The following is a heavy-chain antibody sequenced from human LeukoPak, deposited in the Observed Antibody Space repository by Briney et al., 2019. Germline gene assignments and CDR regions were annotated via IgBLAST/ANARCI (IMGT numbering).Heavy chain of an antibody. J-gene: IGHJ4*02. CDR2: ISSSSANI. V-gene: IGHV3-48*01. Sequence: GGSLRLSCAASGFTFSSSSMNWVRQAPGKGLEWVSYISSSSANIYYADSVKGRFIISRDNAKNSLFLQMNSLRAEDTAVYYCARGRSGYYFDYWGQGTLVTVSS. CDR1: GFTFSSSS. CDR3: ARGRSGYYFDY. D-gene: IGHD6-25*01.